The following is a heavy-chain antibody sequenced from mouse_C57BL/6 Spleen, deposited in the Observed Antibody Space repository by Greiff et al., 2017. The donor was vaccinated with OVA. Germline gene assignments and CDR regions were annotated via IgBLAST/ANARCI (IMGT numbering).Heavy chain of an antibody. D-gene: IGHD1-1*01. V-gene: IGHV1-54*01. CDR2: LNPGSGGT. Sequence: VKVVESGAELVRPGTSVTVSCKASGYAFTNYLIEWVKQRPGQGLEWIGVLNPGSGGTNYNEKFKGKATLTADKSSSTAYMQLSSLTSEDSAVYVCARGHYGSSYYFDYWGQGTTLTVSS. J-gene: IGHJ2*01. CDR3: ARGHYGSSYYFDY. CDR1: GYAFTNYL.